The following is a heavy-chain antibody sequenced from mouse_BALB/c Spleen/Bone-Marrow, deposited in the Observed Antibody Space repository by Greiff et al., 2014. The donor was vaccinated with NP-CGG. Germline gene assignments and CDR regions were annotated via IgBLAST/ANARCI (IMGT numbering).Heavy chain of an antibody. CDR1: GFDFSRYW. D-gene: IGHD2-2*01. J-gene: IGHJ4*01. Sequence: VQLQQSGGGLVQPGGSLKLSCAASGFDFSRYWMSWVRQAPGKGLEWIGEINPDSSTINYTPSLKDKFIISRDNAKNTLYLQMSKVRSEDTALYYCARLGYYGYVDYWGQGTSVTVSS. V-gene: IGHV4-1*02. CDR3: ARLGYYGYVDY. CDR2: INPDSSTI.